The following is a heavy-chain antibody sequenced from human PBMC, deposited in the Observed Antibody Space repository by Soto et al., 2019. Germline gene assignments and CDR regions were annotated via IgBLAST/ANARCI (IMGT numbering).Heavy chain of an antibody. CDR3: ARSRFVAAAGTHYDY. Sequence: QITLKESGPALVKPTQNLTLTCTFSGFSVTTSGVGVGWMRQPPGKALEWLALINWDDDKRYSPSLKSRLTIPKHTSKNQVVLTMTYMDPVDTATYYCARSRFVAAAGTHYDYWGQGTLVTVSS. V-gene: IGHV2-5*02. CDR1: GFSVTTSGVG. CDR2: INWDDDK. J-gene: IGHJ4*02. D-gene: IGHD6-13*01.